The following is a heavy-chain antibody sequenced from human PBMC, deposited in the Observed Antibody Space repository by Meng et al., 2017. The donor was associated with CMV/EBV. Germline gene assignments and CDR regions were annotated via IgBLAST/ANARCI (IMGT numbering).Heavy chain of an antibody. V-gene: IGHV1-18*01. D-gene: IGHD3-3*01. J-gene: IGHJ6*02. CDR3: ARGGFLEWLTHYYYYGMDV. Sequence: ASVKVSCKASGYTFTSYGISWLRQAPGQGLDGMGWISAYNGNTNYAQKLQGRVTMTTDTSTSTAYMELRSLRSDDTAVYYCARGGFLEWLTHYYYYGMDVWGQGTTVTVSS. CDR2: ISAYNGNT. CDR1: GYTFTSYG.